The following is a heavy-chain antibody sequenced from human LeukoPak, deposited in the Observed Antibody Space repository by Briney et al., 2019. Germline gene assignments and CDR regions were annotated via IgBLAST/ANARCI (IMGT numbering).Heavy chain of an antibody. CDR3: ASHSIAAAGTGYFQH. Sequence: SETLSLTCTVSGGSISSYYWSWIRQPPGKGLEWIGYIYYSGSTNYNPSLKSRVTISVDTSKNQFPLKLSSVTAADTAVYYCASHSIAAAGTGYFQHWGQGTLVTVSS. CDR1: GGSISSYY. CDR2: IYYSGST. D-gene: IGHD6-13*01. V-gene: IGHV4-59*01. J-gene: IGHJ1*01.